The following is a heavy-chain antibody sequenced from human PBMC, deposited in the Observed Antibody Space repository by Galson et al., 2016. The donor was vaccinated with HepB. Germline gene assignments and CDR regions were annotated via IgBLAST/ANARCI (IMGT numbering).Heavy chain of an antibody. CDR3: ARGVVCYGDRCTYTGMDV. V-gene: IGHV1-8*02. Sequence: SVKVSCKASGYSFTNYQINWVRQATGQGLEWLGWMNPNSGNTLYAQNFQGPVTMTSNTSMSTAYMELSSLTSEDTAIYYCARGVVCYGDRCTYTGMDVWGQGTTVTVSS. J-gene: IGHJ6*02. CDR2: MNPNSGNT. D-gene: IGHD2-21*02. CDR1: GYSFTNYQ.